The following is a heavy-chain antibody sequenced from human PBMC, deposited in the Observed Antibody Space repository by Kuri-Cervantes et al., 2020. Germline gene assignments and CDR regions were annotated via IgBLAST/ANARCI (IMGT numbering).Heavy chain of an antibody. CDR1: GFTFSSYD. D-gene: IGHD6-19*01. J-gene: IGHJ4*02. CDR2: IGTAGDT. Sequence: GGSLRLSCAASGFTFSSYDMHWVRQATGKGLEWVSAIGTAGDTYYPGSVKGRFTISRDNAKKSLYLQMNSLRVEDTAAYYCARDGAVTNYFDYWGQGTLVTVSS. V-gene: IGHV3-13*01. CDR3: ARDGAVTNYFDY.